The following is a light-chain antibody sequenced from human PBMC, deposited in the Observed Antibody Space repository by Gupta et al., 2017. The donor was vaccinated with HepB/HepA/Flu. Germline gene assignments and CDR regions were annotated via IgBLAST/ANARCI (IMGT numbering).Light chain of an antibody. V-gene: IGLV3-1*01. Sequence: SYELTQPPSVSVSPGQTASITCSGDKLGDNYACWYQQKPGQSPVLVTYQDSKRPSGIPERVYGPNFGNNAPMNSRGTQAMEEADYYCTEWEGSIWVLGGGTKLTVL. J-gene: IGLJ2*01. CDR1: KLGDNY. CDR2: QDS. CDR3: TEWEGSIWV.